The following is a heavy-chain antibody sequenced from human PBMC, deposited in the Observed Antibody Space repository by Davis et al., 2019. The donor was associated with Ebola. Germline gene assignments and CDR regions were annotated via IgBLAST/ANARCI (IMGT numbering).Heavy chain of an antibody. V-gene: IGHV3-21*01. CDR1: GFALRSFS. J-gene: IGHJ5*02. D-gene: IGHD2-15*01. CDR3: ARQSSARGWYDP. CDR2: ISLGSTYI. Sequence: PGGSLRLSCEASGFALRSFSMGWVRQVPGKGLEWVASISLGSTYIYYAKSVEGRFIASRDNDKNSLYLQMNNLGVDDTTFYYCARQSSARGWYDPWGQGTLVTVSS.